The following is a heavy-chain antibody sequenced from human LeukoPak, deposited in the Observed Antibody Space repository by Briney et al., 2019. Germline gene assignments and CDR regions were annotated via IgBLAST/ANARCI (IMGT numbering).Heavy chain of an antibody. Sequence: GESLKISCKGSGYSFTSYWIGWVRQMPGKGLEWMGIIYPGDSDTRYSPSFQGQVTISADKSISTAYLQWSSLKASDTAMYYCARPSYVGGGLAAAGSYYFDYWGQGTLVTVSS. D-gene: IGHD6-13*01. CDR1: GYSFTSYW. V-gene: IGHV5-51*01. CDR2: IYPGDSDT. CDR3: ARPSYVGGGLAAAGSYYFDY. J-gene: IGHJ4*02.